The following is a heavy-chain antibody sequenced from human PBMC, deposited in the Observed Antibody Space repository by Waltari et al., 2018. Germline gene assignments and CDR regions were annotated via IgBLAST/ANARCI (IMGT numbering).Heavy chain of an antibody. CDR1: GFSPSTFG. D-gene: IGHD3-10*01. CDR3: AKDAFGNTYLDH. Sequence: QVQLVEPGGGVVPPGMSLRISRAPSGFSPSTFGIHWVRQAPGKGLRWVALACFDGIKTHYADSVGGRFTISRDNSKNTLYLDINNLRVDDTGIYYCAKDAFGNTYLDHWGQGTVVTVSS. V-gene: IGHV3-33*06. CDR2: ACFDGIKT. J-gene: IGHJ5*02.